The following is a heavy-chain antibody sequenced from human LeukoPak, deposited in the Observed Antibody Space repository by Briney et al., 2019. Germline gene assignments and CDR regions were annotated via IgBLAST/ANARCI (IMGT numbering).Heavy chain of an antibody. V-gene: IGHV3-30*04. Sequence: GGSLRLSCAASGFTFSSYAMHWVRQAPGKGLEWVAVISYDGSNKYYADSVKGRFTISRDNSKNTLYLQMNSLRAEDTAVYYCALGARYSGGWAPFDYWGQGTLVTVSS. D-gene: IGHD6-19*01. CDR3: ALGARYSGGWAPFDY. CDR2: ISYDGSNK. CDR1: GFTFSSYA. J-gene: IGHJ4*02.